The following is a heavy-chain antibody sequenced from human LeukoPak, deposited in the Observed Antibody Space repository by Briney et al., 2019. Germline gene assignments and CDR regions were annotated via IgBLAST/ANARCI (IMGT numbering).Heavy chain of an antibody. CDR1: GGTFSSYA. V-gene: IGHV1-69*05. CDR2: IIPIFGTA. CDR3: ARDSDPPDYILHAFDI. D-gene: IGHD4-11*01. J-gene: IGHJ3*02. Sequence: SVKVSCKASGGTFSSYAISWVRQAPGQGLEWMGRIIPIFGTANYAQKFQGRVTITTDESTSTAYMELSSLRSEDTAVYYCARDSDPPDYILHAFDIWGQGTMVTVSS.